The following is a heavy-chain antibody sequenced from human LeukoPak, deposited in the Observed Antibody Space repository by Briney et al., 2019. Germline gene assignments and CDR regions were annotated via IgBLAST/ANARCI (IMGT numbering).Heavy chain of an antibody. J-gene: IGHJ3*02. D-gene: IGHD4-17*01. CDR2: ISRSGGHT. V-gene: IGHV3-64*01. CDR1: GFTFSSYA. Sequence: GGSLRLSCAASGFTFSSYAIHWVRQAPGKGLEYVSAISRSGGHTYYANSVEGRFTISRDNSKNTLYLQMGSLRAEDMAVYYCAKDRRSTVTSAFDIWGQGTVVTVSS. CDR3: AKDRRSTVTSAFDI.